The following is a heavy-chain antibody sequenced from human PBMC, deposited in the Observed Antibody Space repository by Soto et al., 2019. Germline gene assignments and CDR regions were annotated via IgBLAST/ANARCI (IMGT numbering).Heavy chain of an antibody. CDR1: GYIFSSFG. CDR2: ISGYNGAT. J-gene: IGHJ6*02. Sequence: QVHLLQSGAEMKKPGASVRVSCRASGYIFSSFGISWVRQAPGQGLEWVGWISGYNGATNYAQILQGRVTLTTDTSTQTAYMELRSLRSDDTAVYYCARRTLYNAGGYYHYTLDVWGQGTSVTVSS. CDR3: ARRTLYNAGGYYHYTLDV. V-gene: IGHV1-18*01. D-gene: IGHD1-1*01.